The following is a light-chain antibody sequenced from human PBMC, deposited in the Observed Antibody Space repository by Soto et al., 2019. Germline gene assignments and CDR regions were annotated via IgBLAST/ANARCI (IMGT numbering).Light chain of an antibody. V-gene: IGKV3-20*01. Sequence: ETVLTQSPGSLSLSPGERATLSCRASRIVSSSYLAWYQQKPGQAPRLLIYGASSRATGIPDRFSGSGSGTDFTLTISILEPEDFAVYYCQQYGSSPLTFGGGTKVEIK. CDR2: GAS. CDR3: QQYGSSPLT. J-gene: IGKJ4*01. CDR1: RIVSSSY.